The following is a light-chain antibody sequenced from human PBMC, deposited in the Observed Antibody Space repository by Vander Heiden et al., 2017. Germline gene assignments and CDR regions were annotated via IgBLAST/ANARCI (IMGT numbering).Light chain of an antibody. CDR2: AAS. J-gene: IGKJ3*01. Sequence: DIQMTQSPSSLSASVGDRVTITCRASQSISSYLNWYQQKPGKAPKLLIYAASSLQSGVPSRFSGSGSGTDFTLTISSLQPEDFATYYCQHSYTTPFTFGRGTIVDIK. CDR3: QHSYTTPFT. CDR1: QSISSY. V-gene: IGKV1-39*01.